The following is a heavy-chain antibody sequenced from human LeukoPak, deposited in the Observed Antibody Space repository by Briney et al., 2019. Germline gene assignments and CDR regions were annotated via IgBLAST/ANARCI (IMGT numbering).Heavy chain of an antibody. J-gene: IGHJ4*02. Sequence: GGSLRLSCAASGFMFSSNWMSWVRLAPGMGLEWVPVVSTNGDVTFYADSVKGRFTISRDNSKNTLFLQMNSLRAEDTAVYYCAKLSLSGRSQSADYWGQGTLVTVSS. CDR1: GFMFSSNW. D-gene: IGHD3-10*01. CDR3: AKLSLSGRSQSADY. CDR2: VSTNGDVT. V-gene: IGHV3-23*01.